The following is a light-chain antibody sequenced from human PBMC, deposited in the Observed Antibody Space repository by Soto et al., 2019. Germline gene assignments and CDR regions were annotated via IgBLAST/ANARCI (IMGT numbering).Light chain of an antibody. J-gene: IGKJ3*01. Sequence: DIQMTQSPSSLSASVGDRVTITCRASQSISSYLNWYQQKPGKAPKFLIYAASSLQSGVPSRFSGSGSGTDFTLTIRSLQPEDFATYYCQQSYNTPLTFGPGTKVDIK. CDR1: QSISSY. CDR2: AAS. CDR3: QQSYNTPLT. V-gene: IGKV1-39*01.